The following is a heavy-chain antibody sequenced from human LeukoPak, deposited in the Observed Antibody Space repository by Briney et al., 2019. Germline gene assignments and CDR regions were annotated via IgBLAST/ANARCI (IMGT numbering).Heavy chain of an antibody. CDR2: INPNSGGT. Sequence: ASVKVSCKASGYTFTGYYMHWVRQAPGQGLEWMGWINPNSGGTNYAQKFQGRVTMTRDTSISTAYMEPSRLRSDDTAVYYCARGAEYYYDSSFQHWGQGTLVTVSS. CDR3: ARGAEYYYDSSFQH. V-gene: IGHV1-2*02. CDR1: GYTFTGYY. D-gene: IGHD3-22*01. J-gene: IGHJ1*01.